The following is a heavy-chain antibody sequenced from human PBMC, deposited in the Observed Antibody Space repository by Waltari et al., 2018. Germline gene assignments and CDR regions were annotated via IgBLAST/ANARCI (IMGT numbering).Heavy chain of an antibody. J-gene: IGHJ4*02. CDR3: ARERVGATFFDY. CDR2: RKLDGSEK. D-gene: IGHD1-26*01. Sequence: EVQLVESGGGLVQPGGSLRLSCAASGITFSSYWMSWVRQAPGKRLELVANRKLDGSEKSYVESVKGGLTSSRENAKNSLYLQMNSLRAEDSAVYYCARERVGATFFDYWGQRTLVTVSS. CDR1: GITFSSYW. V-gene: IGHV3-7*01.